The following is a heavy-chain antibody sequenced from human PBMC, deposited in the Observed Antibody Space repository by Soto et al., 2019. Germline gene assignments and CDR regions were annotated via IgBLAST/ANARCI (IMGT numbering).Heavy chain of an antibody. CDR1: TFTFSDNY. V-gene: IGHV3-11*03. J-gene: IGHJ4*02. Sequence: PGGSLRLSCAASTFTFSDNYMIWIRQAPGKGLEWVSYIGRTSAYTNYADSVKGRFTISRDNARKSLYLQMNSLRVEDTAVYYYASFRPITYYFDQWGQGTPVTVSS. CDR2: IGRTSAYT. CDR3: ASFRPITYYFDQ.